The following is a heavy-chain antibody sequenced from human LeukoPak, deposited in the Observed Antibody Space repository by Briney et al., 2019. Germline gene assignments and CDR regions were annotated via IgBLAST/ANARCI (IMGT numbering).Heavy chain of an antibody. D-gene: IGHD5-12*01. Sequence: SSETLSLTCTVSGGSISSSSYYWGWIRQPPGKGLEWIGSIYYSGSTYYNPSLKSRVTISVDPSKNQFSLKLSSVTAADTAVYYCARRGYDYSWFDPWGQGTLVTVSS. CDR2: IYYSGST. CDR3: ARRGYDYSWFDP. CDR1: GGSISSSSYY. V-gene: IGHV4-39*01. J-gene: IGHJ5*02.